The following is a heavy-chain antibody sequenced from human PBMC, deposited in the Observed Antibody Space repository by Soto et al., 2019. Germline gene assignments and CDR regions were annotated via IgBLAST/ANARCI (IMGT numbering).Heavy chain of an antibody. CDR3: ARDYGSSFRWFDP. Sequence: SETLSLTCTVSGGSISSYYWSWIRQPPGKGLEWIGYIYYSGSTNYNPSLKSRVTISVDTSKNQFSLKLSSVTAADTAVYYCARDYGSSFRWFDPWGQGTLGTVSS. D-gene: IGHD6-13*01. CDR2: IYYSGST. J-gene: IGHJ5*02. CDR1: GGSISSYY. V-gene: IGHV4-59*12.